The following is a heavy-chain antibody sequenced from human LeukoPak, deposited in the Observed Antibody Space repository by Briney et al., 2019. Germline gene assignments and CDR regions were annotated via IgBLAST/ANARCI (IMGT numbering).Heavy chain of an antibody. Sequence: SETLSLTCIVPGGSITSSNHFWGWIRQSPGKGLEWIGGFYHSGTIFYSPSLGSRVAISIDTSKNQFSLRLLSVTAADTAVYYCARQGVVPNKAGWYFDLWGRGTRVTVSS. D-gene: IGHD3-10*01. CDR1: GGSITSSNHF. CDR3: ARQGVVPNKAGWYFDL. J-gene: IGHJ2*01. CDR2: FYHSGTI. V-gene: IGHV4-39*01.